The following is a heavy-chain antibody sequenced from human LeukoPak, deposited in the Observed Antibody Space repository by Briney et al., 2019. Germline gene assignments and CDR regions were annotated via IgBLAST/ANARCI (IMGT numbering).Heavy chain of an antibody. J-gene: IGHJ3*02. CDR3: AGEGIVGAPAGDAFDI. V-gene: IGHV3-74*01. D-gene: IGHD1-26*01. Sequence: GGSLRLSCAASGFTFSSYWMHWVRQAPGKGLVWVSRINTDGSSTSYADSVKGRFTISRDNAKNTLYLQMNSLRAEDTAVYYCAGEGIVGAPAGDAFDIWGQGTMVTVSS. CDR2: INTDGSST. CDR1: GFTFSSYW.